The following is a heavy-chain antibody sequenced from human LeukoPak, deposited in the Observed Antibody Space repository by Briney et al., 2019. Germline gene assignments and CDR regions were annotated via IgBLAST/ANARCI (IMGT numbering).Heavy chain of an antibody. D-gene: IGHD2-15*01. CDR3: ARDRRGYCSGGSCYYRGPFDY. V-gene: IGHV4-34*01. J-gene: IGHJ4*02. CDR2: INHSGST. Sequence: SPTLSPTCAVYGGSFSGYYWSCIGHHPGKGLEWIGEINHSGSTNYNPSLKSRVTISVDTSKTQFSLKLSSVTAADTAVYYCARDRRGYCSGGSCYYRGPFDYWGQGTLVTVSS. CDR1: GGSFSGYY.